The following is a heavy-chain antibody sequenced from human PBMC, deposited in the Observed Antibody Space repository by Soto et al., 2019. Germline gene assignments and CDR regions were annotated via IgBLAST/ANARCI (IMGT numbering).Heavy chain of an antibody. CDR3: AKGGAYDYWTLLDP. J-gene: IGHJ5*02. CDR1: GFTFSGSW. Sequence: EMQLVESGGGLVRPGGSLRLSCAASGFTFSGSWMAWVRQAPGKGLEWVANIKQDEGEKYYADSVKGRFTISRDNAKNSLYLQMRGLRDDDTPTYYSAKGGAYDYWTLLDPWGQGTLVTVSS. V-gene: IGHV3-7*01. D-gene: IGHD3-3*01. CDR2: IKQDEGEK.